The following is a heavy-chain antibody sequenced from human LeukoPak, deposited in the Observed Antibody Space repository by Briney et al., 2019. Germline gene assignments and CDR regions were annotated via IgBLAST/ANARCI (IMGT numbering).Heavy chain of an antibody. CDR3: ARGSWNYGPYYFDY. J-gene: IGHJ4*02. V-gene: IGHV3-30-3*01. CDR2: ISYDGSNK. D-gene: IGHD1-7*01. Sequence: GGSLRLSCAASGFTFSSYAMHWVRQAPGKGLEWVAVISYDGSNKYYADSVKGRFTISRDNSKNTLYLQMNSLRAEDTAVYYCARGSWNYGPYYFDYWGQGTPVTVSS. CDR1: GFTFSSYA.